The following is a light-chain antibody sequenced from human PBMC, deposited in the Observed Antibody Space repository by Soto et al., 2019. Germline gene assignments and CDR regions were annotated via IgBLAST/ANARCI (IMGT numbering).Light chain of an antibody. CDR1: QSVTTN. CDR3: QQRSNWPIT. CDR2: DAI. Sequence: ELVRTQSPATLSVSPGEGATISGGASQSVTTNLAWYQKKPGQDPRLLIYDAIARATGIPARFSGSGSGTDFNLTISRLETEDFAVYECQQRSNWPITFGQGTRLEIK. V-gene: IGKV3-11*01. J-gene: IGKJ5*01.